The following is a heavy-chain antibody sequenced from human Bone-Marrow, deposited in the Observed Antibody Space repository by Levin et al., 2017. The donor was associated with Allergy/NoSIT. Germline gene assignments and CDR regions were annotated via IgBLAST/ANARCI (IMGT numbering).Heavy chain of an antibody. J-gene: IGHJ4*02. V-gene: IGHV4-30-2*01. D-gene: IGHD3-3*01. CDR2: FYHTGTT. CDR3: ARGKHRTNFGVVTQYYFDF. CDR1: GGSITSGGYS. Sequence: SETLSLTCAVSGGSITSGGYSWNWIRQPPGKGLEWIGVFYHTGTTYSSPSLKSRVTMSEDRSKNQFSLKLTSVTAADTAVYYCARGKHRTNFGVVTQYYFDFWGQGILVTVSS.